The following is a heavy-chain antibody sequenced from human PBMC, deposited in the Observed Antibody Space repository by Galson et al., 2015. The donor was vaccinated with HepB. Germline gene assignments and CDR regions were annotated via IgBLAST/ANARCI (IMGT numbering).Heavy chain of an antibody. V-gene: IGHV3-9*01. J-gene: IGHJ3*02. CDR2: ISWNSGSI. Sequence: SLRLSCAGSRFTFDDYAMHWVQQAPGKGLEWVSGISWNSGSIDYADSVKGRFTISRDNAKNSLYLQMNSLRAEDTALYYCAKDIEGRGSWYNGDAFDIWGQGTMVTVSS. CDR1: RFTFDDYA. CDR3: AKDIEGRGSWYNGDAFDI. D-gene: IGHD6-13*01.